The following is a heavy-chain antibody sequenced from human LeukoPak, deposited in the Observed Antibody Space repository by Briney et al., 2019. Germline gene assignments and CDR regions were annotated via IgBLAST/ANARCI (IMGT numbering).Heavy chain of an antibody. V-gene: IGHV3-20*04. CDR3: ARRYYYDSSGYGY. J-gene: IGHJ4*02. CDR1: GXTFDDYG. D-gene: IGHD3-22*01. CDR2: INWNGGST. Sequence: GGSLRLSCAASGXTFDDYGMSWVRQAPGEGLEWVSGINWNGGSTGYAGSVKGRFTISRDNAKNSLYLQMNSLRAEDTALYYCARRYYYDSSGYGYWGQGTLVTVSS.